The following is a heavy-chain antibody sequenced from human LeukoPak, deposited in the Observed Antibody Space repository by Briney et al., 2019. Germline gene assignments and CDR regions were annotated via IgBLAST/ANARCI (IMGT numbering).Heavy chain of an antibody. CDR3: ARSIVLGQSGMLYASYFDY. CDR2: ISVSGGTT. D-gene: IGHD2-8*01. Sequence: PGGSLRLSCAASGFTFSTYGMSWVRQAPGKGLEWVSAISVSGGTTYYADSMKGRFTISRDNSKSTLYVQMNSLRAEDTAVYYCARSIVLGQSGMLYASYFDYWGQGALVTVSS. CDR1: GFTFSTYG. J-gene: IGHJ4*02. V-gene: IGHV3-23*01.